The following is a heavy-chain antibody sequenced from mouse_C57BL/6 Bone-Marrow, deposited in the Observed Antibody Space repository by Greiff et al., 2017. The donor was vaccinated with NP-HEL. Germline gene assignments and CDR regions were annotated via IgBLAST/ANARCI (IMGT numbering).Heavy chain of an antibody. V-gene: IGHV12-3*01. CDR2: ITHSGET. Sequence: VQGVESGPGLVKPSQSLFLTCSITGFPITSGYYWIWIRQSPGNPLEWMGYITHSGETFYNQSLQSPISITRETSKNQFFLQLNSVTTEDTAMYYCAGDDDGYVYFDVWGTGTTVTVSS. J-gene: IGHJ1*03. D-gene: IGHD2-3*01. CDR1: GFPITSGYY. CDR3: AGDDDGYVYFDV.